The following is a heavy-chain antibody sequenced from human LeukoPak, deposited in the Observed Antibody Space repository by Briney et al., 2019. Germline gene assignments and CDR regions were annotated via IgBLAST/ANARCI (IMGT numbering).Heavy chain of an antibody. CDR3: ARSARYSNDF. V-gene: IGHV3-7*04. J-gene: IGHJ4*02. CDR1: GFTFSSYW. D-gene: IGHD5-12*01. CDR2: IKEDGSDK. Sequence: PGGSLRLSCAAYGFTFSSYWMSWVRQGPGKGLEWVANIKEDGSDKYYMDSVKGRFTISRDNAKNSLYLQMISLRAEDTAVYYCARSARYSNDFWGQGTLVTISS.